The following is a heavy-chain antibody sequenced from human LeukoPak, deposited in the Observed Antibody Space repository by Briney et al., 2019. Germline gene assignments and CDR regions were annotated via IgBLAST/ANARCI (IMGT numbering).Heavy chain of an antibody. CDR1: GYTFSGYH. CDR3: ARLGGNLWPVFDI. J-gene: IGHJ3*02. Sequence: ASVKVSCKASGYTFSGYHIHWVRQAPGQGLEWMGGNPKSGDTNYAQQFQGRVTMTRDTSITTAYMELSNLRSDDTAMYYCARLGGNLWPVFDIWGQGTMVTVSS. V-gene: IGHV1-2*02. CDR2: NPKSGDT. D-gene: IGHD3-10*01.